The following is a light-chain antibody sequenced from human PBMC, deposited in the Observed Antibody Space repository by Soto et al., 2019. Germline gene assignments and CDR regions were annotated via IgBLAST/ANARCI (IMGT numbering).Light chain of an antibody. J-gene: IGKJ4*01. Sequence: EIVLTHSPATLSLSPGERAALSCGASQSVGNNLAWYQHKPGQAPGLLIYEASTRATGIPARFSGSGSGTDFTLTISSLEPEDFEVYYCQQHANWPLTFGGGTKVDIK. CDR1: QSVGNN. V-gene: IGKV3-11*01. CDR3: QQHANWPLT. CDR2: EAS.